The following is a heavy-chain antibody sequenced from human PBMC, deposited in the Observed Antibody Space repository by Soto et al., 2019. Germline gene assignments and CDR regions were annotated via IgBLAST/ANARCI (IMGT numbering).Heavy chain of an antibody. CDR3: AGRWRGAARSYYYGMDV. D-gene: IGHD6-6*01. V-gene: IGHV4-34*01. CDR1: GGSFSGYY. Sequence: SETLSLPCAVYGGSFSGYYWSWIRQPPGKGLEWIGEINHSGSTNYNPSLKSRVTISVDTSKNQFSLKLSSVTAADTAAYYCAGRWRGAARSYYYGMDVWGQGTTVTVSS. J-gene: IGHJ6*02. CDR2: INHSGST.